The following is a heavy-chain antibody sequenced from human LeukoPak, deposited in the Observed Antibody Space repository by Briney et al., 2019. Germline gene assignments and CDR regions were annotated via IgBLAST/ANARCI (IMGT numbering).Heavy chain of an antibody. J-gene: IGHJ3*02. CDR1: GYTFTGYY. V-gene: IGHV1-2*02. CDR3: ARGRMDILTGYYDAFDI. CDR2: INPNSGGT. Sequence: ASVKVSCKASGYTFTGYYMHWVRQAPGQGLEWMGWINPNSGGTNYAQKFQGRVTMTRDTSISTAYMELSRLRSDDTAVYYCARGRMDILTGYYDAFDIWGQGTMVTVSS. D-gene: IGHD3-9*01.